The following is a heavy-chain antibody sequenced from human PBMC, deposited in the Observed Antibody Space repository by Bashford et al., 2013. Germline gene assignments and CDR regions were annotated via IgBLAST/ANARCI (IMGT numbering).Heavy chain of an antibody. CDR1: SYTFSSYG. Sequence: ASVKVSCKASSYTFSSYGICWVRQAPGQGLEWMGWISAYKGNTNYAQKLQGRITMTTDTSANTAYMELSSLRSEDTAVYYCAREAVQGLIIPLDYWGQGTQVTVSS. CDR2: ISAYKGNT. CDR3: AREAVQGLIIPLDY. D-gene: IGHD3-10*01. V-gene: IGHV1-18*01. J-gene: IGHJ4*02.